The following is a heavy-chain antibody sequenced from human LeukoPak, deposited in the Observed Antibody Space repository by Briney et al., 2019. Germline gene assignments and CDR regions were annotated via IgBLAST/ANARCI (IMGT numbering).Heavy chain of an antibody. CDR3: ASGSVDFCSSTSCPVYYFDY. D-gene: IGHD2-2*01. J-gene: IGHJ4*02. CDR2: IYYSGST. CDR1: GGSISSGDYY. Sequence: SETLSLTCTVSGGSISSGDYYWSWIRQPPGKGLEWIGYIYYSGSTYYNPSLKSRVTISVDTSKNQFSLKLSSVTAAGTAVYYCASGSVDFCSSTSCPVYYFDYWGQGTLVTVSS. V-gene: IGHV4-30-4*01.